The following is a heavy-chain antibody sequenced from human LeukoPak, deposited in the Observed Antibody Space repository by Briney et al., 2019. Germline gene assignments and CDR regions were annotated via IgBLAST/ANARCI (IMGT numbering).Heavy chain of an antibody. CDR2: IYYSGST. CDR1: GGSISSYY. D-gene: IGHD3-10*01. CDR3: ARQDYSSSDEGYNWFDP. J-gene: IGHJ5*02. Sequence: PSETLSLTCTVSGGSISSYYWSWIRQPPGKGLEWIGYIYYSGSTNYNPSLKSRVTISVDTSKNQFSLKLSSVTAADTAVYYCARQDYSSSDEGYNWFDPWGQGTLVTVSS. V-gene: IGHV4-59*08.